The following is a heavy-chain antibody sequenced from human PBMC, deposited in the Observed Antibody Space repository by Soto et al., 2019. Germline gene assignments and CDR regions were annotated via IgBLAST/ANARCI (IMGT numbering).Heavy chain of an antibody. J-gene: IGHJ5*02. Sequence: SETLSLTCAFYCGSFIGYYWSWIRQPPGKGLEWIGEINHSGSTNYNPSLKSRVTISVDTSKNQFSLKLSSVTAADTAVYYCARGRPYYYDSSGLIRAWFDPWGQGTLVTVSS. V-gene: IGHV4-34*01. D-gene: IGHD3-22*01. CDR3: ARGRPYYYDSSGLIRAWFDP. CDR1: CGSFIGYY. CDR2: INHSGST.